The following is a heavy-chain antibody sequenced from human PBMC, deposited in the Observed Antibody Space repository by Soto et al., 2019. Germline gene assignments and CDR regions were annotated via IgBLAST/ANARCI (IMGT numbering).Heavy chain of an antibody. V-gene: IGHV3-53*02. D-gene: IGHD1-26*01. J-gene: IGHJ4*01. CDR2: IYADSGT. Sequence: EVQLVETGGGLIQPGGSLRLSCAVSGFTVSSSYMSWVRQTPQKGLEWISIIYADSGTFYADTVTGRFTNTSDNPHNILYLKINSLRAEDKAVYYCASSSNALGTGVYVGSPDYWVHGILVTVSS. CDR3: ASSSNALGTGVYVGSPDY. CDR1: GFTVSSSY.